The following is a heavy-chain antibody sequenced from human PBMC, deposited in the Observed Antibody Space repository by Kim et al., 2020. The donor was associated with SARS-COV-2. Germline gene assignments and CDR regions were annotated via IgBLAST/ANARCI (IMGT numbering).Heavy chain of an antibody. CDR3: VRDRRTLD. CDR1: GITLTGYW. V-gene: IGHV3-74*01. D-gene: IGHD1-7*01. CDR2: IDADGSET. Sequence: GGSLRLSCAASGITLTGYWMHWVRQGAGKGLVWVARIDADGSETFYADSVEGRFTISRDNSKKMVYLEMNSLRLEDTAVYYCVRDRRTLDWGEGTLVTVYS. J-gene: IGHJ4*02.